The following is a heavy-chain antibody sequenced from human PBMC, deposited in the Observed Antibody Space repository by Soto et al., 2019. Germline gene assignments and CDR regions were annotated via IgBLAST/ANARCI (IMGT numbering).Heavy chain of an antibody. CDR3: ARQIYDSDTGPNFQYYFDS. Sequence: GESLKISCKGSGYSFAGYWITWVRQKPGKGLEWMGRIDPSDSQTYYSPSFRGHVTISVTKSITTVFLQWSSLRASDTAMYYCARQIYDSDTGPNFQYYFDSWGRGTPVTVSS. D-gene: IGHD3-22*01. J-gene: IGHJ4*02. CDR2: IDPSDSQT. CDR1: GYSFAGYW. V-gene: IGHV5-10-1*01.